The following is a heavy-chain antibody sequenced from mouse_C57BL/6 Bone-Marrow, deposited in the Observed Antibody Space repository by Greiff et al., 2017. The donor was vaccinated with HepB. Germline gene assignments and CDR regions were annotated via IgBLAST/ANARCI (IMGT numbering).Heavy chain of an antibody. J-gene: IGHJ4*01. V-gene: IGHV10-1*01. CDR3: VRTTVVARDYAMDY. D-gene: IGHD1-1*01. CDR2: IRSKSNNYAT. Sequence: EVMLVESGGGLVQPKGSLKLSCAASGFSFNTYAMNWVRQAPGKGLEWVARIRSKSNNYATYYADSVKDRFTISRDDSESMLYLQMNNLKTEDTAMYYCVRTTVVARDYAMDYWGQGTSVTVSS. CDR1: GFSFNTYA.